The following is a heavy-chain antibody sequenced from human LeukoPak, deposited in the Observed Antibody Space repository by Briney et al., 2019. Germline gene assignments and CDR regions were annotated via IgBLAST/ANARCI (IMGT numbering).Heavy chain of an antibody. D-gene: IGHD5-18*01. J-gene: IGHJ4*02. CDR1: GFTFSDYY. V-gene: IGHV3-11*04. CDR2: ISGSGSTI. Sequence: PGGSLRLSCAASGFTFSDYYMNWICQAPGKGLEWVSYISGSGSTIYYADSVKGRFTISRDNAKDSLYLQMNSLRAEDTAVYYCARVRSGYSHENYFDYWGQGALVTVSS. CDR3: ARVRSGYSHENYFDY.